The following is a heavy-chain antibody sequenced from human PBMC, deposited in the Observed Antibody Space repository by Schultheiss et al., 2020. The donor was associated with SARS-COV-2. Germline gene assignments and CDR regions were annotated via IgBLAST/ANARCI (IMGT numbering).Heavy chain of an antibody. Sequence: SETLSLTCTVSGGSISGYYWSWIRQPPGKGLEWIGYIYYSGSTNYNPSLKSRVTISVDTSKNQFSLKLSSVTAADTAVYYCARARGGTTTGYYFDYWGQGTLVTVSS. J-gene: IGHJ4*02. CDR1: GGSISGYY. D-gene: IGHD1-14*01. CDR2: IYYSGST. CDR3: ARARGGTTTGYYFDY. V-gene: IGHV4-59*12.